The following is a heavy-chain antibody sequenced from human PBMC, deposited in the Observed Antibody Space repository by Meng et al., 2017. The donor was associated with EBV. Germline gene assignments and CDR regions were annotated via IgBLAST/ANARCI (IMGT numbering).Heavy chain of an antibody. J-gene: IGHJ4*02. Sequence: QRVQLGPEVKKPVASVNASCKASGYTFTGYYMHWVRQAPGQGLEWMGRINPNSGGTNYAQKFQGRVTMTRDTSISTAYMELSRLRSDDTAVYYCARVGIAVAGTGDYWGQGTLVTVSS. CDR2: INPNSGGT. CDR3: ARVGIAVAGTGDY. D-gene: IGHD6-19*01. V-gene: IGHV1-2*06. CDR1: GYTFTGYY.